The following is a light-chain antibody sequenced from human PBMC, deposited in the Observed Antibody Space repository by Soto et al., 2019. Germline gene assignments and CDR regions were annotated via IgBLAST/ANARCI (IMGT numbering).Light chain of an antibody. J-gene: IGKJ4*01. CDR3: QPRVNWPPT. Sequence: EVVLTQSPASLSLSPGDRATLSCRADQSVSDYLAWYQQKPGQPPRLLFFDASSRATGVPHRFSAGGSGTEFTLILSSLQPEDFSVYYWQPRVNWPPTFGGGTKVEI. CDR1: QSVSDY. V-gene: IGKV3-11*01. CDR2: DAS.